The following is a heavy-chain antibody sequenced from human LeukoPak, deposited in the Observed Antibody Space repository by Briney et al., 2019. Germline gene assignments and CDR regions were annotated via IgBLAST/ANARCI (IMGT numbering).Heavy chain of an antibody. J-gene: IGHJ6*03. Sequence: GGSLRLSCAASGFTFSSDDMHWVRQAPGKGLEGVAVISYDGSNKYYADSVKGRFTISRDNSKNTLYLQMNGLRVEDTAVYYCARAAGIAVAGRVYYYYYYMDVWGKGTTVTVSS. V-gene: IGHV3-30*03. CDR2: ISYDGSNK. CDR3: ARAAGIAVAGRVYYYYYYMDV. D-gene: IGHD6-19*01. CDR1: GFTFSSDD.